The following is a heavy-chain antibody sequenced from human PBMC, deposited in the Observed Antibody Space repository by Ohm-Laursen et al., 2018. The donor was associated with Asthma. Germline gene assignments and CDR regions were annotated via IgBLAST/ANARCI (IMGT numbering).Heavy chain of an antibody. CDR2: INSVFGTS. J-gene: IGHJ4*02. CDR3: ARKAGSCITSNCYSLDF. CDR1: GGTLGTSV. D-gene: IGHD2-15*01. V-gene: IGHV1-69*13. Sequence: SVKVSCKSLGGTLGTSVIGWVRQAPGQGLEWLGGINSVFGTSTYAQKFHDRFTITADESTSTVYMTLSSLTSEDTAVYYCARKAGSCITSNCYSLDFWGQGTLVTVPS.